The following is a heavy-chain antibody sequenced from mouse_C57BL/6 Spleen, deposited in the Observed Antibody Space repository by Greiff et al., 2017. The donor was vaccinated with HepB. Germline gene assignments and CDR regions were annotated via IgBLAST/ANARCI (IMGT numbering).Heavy chain of an antibody. CDR3: ARHEDYYGSPFFDY. V-gene: IGHV1-22*01. CDR2: INPNNGGT. D-gene: IGHD1-1*01. CDR1: GYTFTDYN. J-gene: IGHJ2*01. Sequence: VQLQESGPELVKPGASVKMSCKASGYTFTDYNMHWVKQSHGKSLEWIGYINPNNGGTSYNQKFKGKATLTVNKSSSTAYMELRSLTSEDSAVYYCARHEDYYGSPFFDYWGQGTTLTVSS.